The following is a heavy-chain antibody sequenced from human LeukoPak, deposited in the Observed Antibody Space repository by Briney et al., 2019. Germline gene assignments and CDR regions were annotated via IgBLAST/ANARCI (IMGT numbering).Heavy chain of an antibody. Sequence: SETLSLTCTVSGGSISSYYWSWIRQPAGKGLEWIGPIYYSGTTNYNPSLKSRVTISVDTSKNQFSLKLTSVTAADTAVYYCARGPYSSTSTYNSYYYGMDVWGQGTTVTVTS. J-gene: IGHJ6*02. CDR2: IYYSGTT. CDR1: GGSISSYY. D-gene: IGHD6-13*01. V-gene: IGHV4-59*01. CDR3: ARGPYSSTSTYNSYYYGMDV.